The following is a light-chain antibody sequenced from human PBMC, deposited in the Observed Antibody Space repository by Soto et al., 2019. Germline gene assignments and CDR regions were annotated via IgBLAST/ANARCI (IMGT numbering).Light chain of an antibody. CDR3: QQSYSTLWT. CDR1: QSISVY. V-gene: IGKV1-39*01. J-gene: IGKJ1*01. CDR2: TAS. Sequence: IRMNKSPSSLSASTGDRVTITCRASQSISVYLNWYQQKPGKAPKLLIYTASNLQSGVPSRFSGSGFGTEFTLTISSLQPEDFATYYCQQSYSTLWTFGQGTKVDIK.